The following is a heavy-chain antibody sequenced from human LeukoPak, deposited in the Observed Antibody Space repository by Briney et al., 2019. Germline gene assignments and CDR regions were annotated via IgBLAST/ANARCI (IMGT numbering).Heavy chain of an antibody. Sequence: GGSLRLSCAASGFTFSSYSMNWVRQAPGKGLEWVSSISSSSSYIYYADSVKGRFTISRDNAKNTLYLQMNSLRAEDTAVYYCARCPPWYFDLWGRGTLVTVSS. V-gene: IGHV3-21*01. CDR3: ARCPPWYFDL. D-gene: IGHD2-15*01. CDR1: GFTFSSYS. CDR2: ISSSSSYI. J-gene: IGHJ2*01.